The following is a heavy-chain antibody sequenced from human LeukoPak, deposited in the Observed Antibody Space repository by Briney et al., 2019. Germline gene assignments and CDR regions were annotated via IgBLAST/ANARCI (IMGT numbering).Heavy chain of an antibody. CDR3: AKDLWQLEGFFDY. J-gene: IGHJ4*02. D-gene: IGHD3-3*01. Sequence: GGSLRLSCAASGFTFSSYAMSWVRQAPGKGLEWASAISGSGGSTYYADSVKGRFTISRDNSKNTLYLQMNSLRAEDTAVYYCAKDLWQLEGFFDYWGQGTLVTVSS. CDR2: ISGSGGST. CDR1: GFTFSSYA. V-gene: IGHV3-23*01.